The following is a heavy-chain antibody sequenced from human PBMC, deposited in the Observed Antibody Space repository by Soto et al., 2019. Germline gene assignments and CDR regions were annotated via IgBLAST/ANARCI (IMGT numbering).Heavy chain of an antibody. V-gene: IGHV4-39*02. CDR3: ARDYGEGEQIVYRMDV. J-gene: IGHJ6*02. CDR1: GGSISSSSYY. D-gene: IGHD4-17*01. CDR2: IYYSGST. Sequence: PSETLSLTCTVSGGSISSSSYYWGWIHQPPGKGLEWIGSIYYSGSTYYNPSLKSRVTISVDTSKNQFSLKLSSVTAADTAVYYCARDYGEGEQIVYRMDVWGQGTKVTVYS.